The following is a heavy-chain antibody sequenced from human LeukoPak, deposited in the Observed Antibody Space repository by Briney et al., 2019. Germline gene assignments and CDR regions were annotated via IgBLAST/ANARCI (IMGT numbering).Heavy chain of an antibody. Sequence: ASVKVSCKASGYTFTSYDINWVRQATGQGLEWMGWMNPNSGNTGYTQKFQGRVTMTRNTSISTAYMELSSLRSEDTAVYYCARVIGGYYYYYMDVWGKGTTVTISS. CDR2: MNPNSGNT. V-gene: IGHV1-8*01. D-gene: IGHD4-23*01. CDR3: ARVIGGYYYYYMDV. CDR1: GYTFTSYD. J-gene: IGHJ6*03.